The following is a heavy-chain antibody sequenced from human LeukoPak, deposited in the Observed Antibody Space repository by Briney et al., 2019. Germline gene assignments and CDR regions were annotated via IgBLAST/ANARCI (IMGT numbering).Heavy chain of an antibody. Sequence: SETLSLTCTVSGGSISSYYWSWIRQPPGNGLEWIGYIYYSGSTNYNPSLKSRVTISVDTSKNQFSLKLSSVTAADTAVYYCASKQYSGRYRDYWGQGTLVTVSS. CDR1: GGSISSYY. D-gene: IGHD1-26*01. CDR2: IYYSGST. CDR3: ASKQYSGRYRDY. J-gene: IGHJ4*02. V-gene: IGHV4-59*08.